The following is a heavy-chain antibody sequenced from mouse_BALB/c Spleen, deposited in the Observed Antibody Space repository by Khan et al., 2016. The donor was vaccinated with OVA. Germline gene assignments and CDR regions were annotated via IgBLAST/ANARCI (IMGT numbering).Heavy chain of an antibody. J-gene: IGHJ4*01. V-gene: IGHV3-2*02. Sequence: EVQLQESGPGLVKPSQSLSLTCTVTGYSITSDYAWNWLRQFPGNKLEWMGYISYSGSNTYNPSLQSRTSITRDKSKDQFFRQLKSVTSEDTATYYGASERGRYYAMDYWGQGTSVTDSS. D-gene: IGHD4-1*01. CDR1: GYSITSDYA. CDR3: ASERGRYYAMDY. CDR2: ISYSGSN.